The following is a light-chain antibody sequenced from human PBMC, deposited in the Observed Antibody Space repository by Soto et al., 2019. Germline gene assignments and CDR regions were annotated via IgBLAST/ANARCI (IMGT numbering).Light chain of an antibody. V-gene: IGKV3-15*01. CDR3: QQYNNWPPIT. CDR2: GAS. CDR1: QSVTSN. Sequence: EIVMTQSPATLSVSPGDRATLSCRASQSVTSNLAWYQQKPGQAPRLLIYGASTSATGIPARFSGSGSGTEVSLTISSLQSEDFAVYFCQQYNNWPPITFGQGTRLEIK. J-gene: IGKJ5*01.